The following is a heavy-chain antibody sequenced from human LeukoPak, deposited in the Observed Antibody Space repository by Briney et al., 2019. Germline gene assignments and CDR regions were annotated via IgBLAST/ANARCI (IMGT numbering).Heavy chain of an antibody. J-gene: IGHJ4*02. V-gene: IGHV3-15*01. D-gene: IGHD3-22*01. Sequence: PGGSLRLSCVGSGFTFTNAWMAWVRQTAGKGLEWVGRVKSKTDGGTTDYAAPVRGRFTISRDDSKNTVYLELNSLRTEGTAVYYCVFDSSFWGQGTLVTVSS. CDR3: VFDSSF. CDR2: VKSKTDGGTT. CDR1: GFTFTNAW.